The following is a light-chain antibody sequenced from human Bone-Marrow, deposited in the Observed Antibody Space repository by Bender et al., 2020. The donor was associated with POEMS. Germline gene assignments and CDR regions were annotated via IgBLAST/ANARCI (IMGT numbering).Light chain of an antibody. CDR3: ATWDDSLKCWV. J-gene: IGLJ3*02. CDR1: SSKFGSYP. V-gene: IGLV1-44*01. CDR2: NNS. Sequence: QSVLTQPPSASGTPGQRVTISCSGSSSKFGSYPVNWYQQLPGAAPKLVIFNNSQRPSGVPDRFSGSNSGTSASLAISGLVSVDEDEFYYATWDDSLKCWVFGGGTKLTVL.